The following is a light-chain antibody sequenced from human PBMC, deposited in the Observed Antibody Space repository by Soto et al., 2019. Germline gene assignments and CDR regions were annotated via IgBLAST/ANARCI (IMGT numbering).Light chain of an antibody. J-gene: IGKJ1*01. Sequence: DIQMTQSPSTLSASVGDRVTITCRASQTIRSWLAWYRQKPGKAPRLLIYKASILESGVSSTFSGSGSGTEFTLTISSLQPDDFATYYCQQYSNSWTFGQGTKVEIK. V-gene: IGKV1-5*03. CDR1: QTIRSW. CDR2: KAS. CDR3: QQYSNSWT.